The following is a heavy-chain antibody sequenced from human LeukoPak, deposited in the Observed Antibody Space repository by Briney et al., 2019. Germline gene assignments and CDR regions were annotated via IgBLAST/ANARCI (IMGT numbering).Heavy chain of an antibody. CDR1: GFTFSSYS. D-gene: IGHD3-10*01. CDR3: ARDGVYGSGTYYVDY. Sequence: PGGSLRLSCAASGFTFSSYSMNWVRQAPGKGLEWVSYITTSGDTTYYADSVKGRFTISRDNAKNTLYLQMNSLRAEDTAVYYCARDGVYGSGTYYVDYWGQGTLVTVSS. J-gene: IGHJ4*02. CDR2: ITTSGDTT. V-gene: IGHV3-48*04.